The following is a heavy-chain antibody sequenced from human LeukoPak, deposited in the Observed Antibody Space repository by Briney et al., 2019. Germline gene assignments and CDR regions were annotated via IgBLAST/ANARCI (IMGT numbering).Heavy chain of an antibody. J-gene: IGHJ4*02. CDR1: GFTFSSYW. CDR3: ARLYYYDSSGYPPLGS. V-gene: IGHV3-7*01. D-gene: IGHD3-22*01. CDR2: IKQDGSEK. Sequence: GGSLRLSCAASGFTFSSYWMSWVRQAPGKGLEWVANIKQDGSEKYYVDSVKGRFTISRDNAKNSLYLQMNSLRAEDTAVYYCARLYYYDSSGYPPLGSWGQGTLVTVSS.